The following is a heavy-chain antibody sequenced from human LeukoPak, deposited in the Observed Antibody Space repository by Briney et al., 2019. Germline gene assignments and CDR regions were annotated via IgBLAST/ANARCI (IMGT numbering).Heavy chain of an antibody. CDR1: GSTFSSYA. D-gene: IGHD1-26*01. CDR3: ARVTSGSSKSLDY. Sequence: SVKVSCKASGSTFSSYAISWVRQAPGQGLEWMGRIIPILGIANYAQKFQGRVTITADKSTSTAYMELSSLRSEDTAVYYCARVTSGSSKSLDYWGQGTLVTVSS. V-gene: IGHV1-69*04. CDR2: IIPILGIA. J-gene: IGHJ4*02.